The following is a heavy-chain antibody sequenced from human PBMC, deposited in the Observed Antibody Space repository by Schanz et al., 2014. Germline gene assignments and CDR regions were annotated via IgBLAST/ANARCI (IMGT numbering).Heavy chain of an antibody. J-gene: IGHJ3*02. CDR3: AKGRFGELSAFDI. Sequence: EVHLVESGGGLVQPGGSLRLSCAASGFTFSSYAMSWVRQAPGKGLEWVSAISGSGGNTYYADSVKGRFTISRDNSKNTLYLQMNSLRAEDTAVYYCAKGRFGELSAFDIWGQGTMVTVSS. V-gene: IGHV3-23*04. CDR2: ISGSGGNT. CDR1: GFTFSSYA. D-gene: IGHD3-10*01.